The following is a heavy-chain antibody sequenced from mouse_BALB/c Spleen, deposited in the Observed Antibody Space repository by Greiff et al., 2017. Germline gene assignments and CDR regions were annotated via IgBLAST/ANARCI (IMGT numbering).Heavy chain of an antibody. V-gene: IGHV1-62-2*01. CDR1: GYTFTEYT. Sequence: VQVVESGAELVKPGASVKLSCKASGYTFTEYTIHWVKQRSGQGLEWIGWFYPGSGSIKYNEKFKDKATLTADKSSSTVYMELSRLTSEDSAVYFCAREGWLLYAMDYWGQGTSVTVSS. CDR3: AREGWLLYAMDY. J-gene: IGHJ4*01. CDR2: FYPGSGSI. D-gene: IGHD2-3*01.